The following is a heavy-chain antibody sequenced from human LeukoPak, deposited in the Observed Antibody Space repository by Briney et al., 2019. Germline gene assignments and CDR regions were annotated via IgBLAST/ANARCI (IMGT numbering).Heavy chain of an antibody. J-gene: IGHJ4*02. CDR2: TSSNRDYI. CDR3: ARDHCSSTSCFPSGTNYFDS. Sequence: GGSLRLSCAASGFTFSSYTMNWVRQAPGKGLEWVSSTSSNRDYIYNADSVKGRFTISRDNAKNSLYLQMNSLKAEDTAVYYCARDHCSSTSCFPSGTNYFDSWGQGTPVTVSS. D-gene: IGHD2-2*01. CDR1: GFTFSSYT. V-gene: IGHV3-21*01.